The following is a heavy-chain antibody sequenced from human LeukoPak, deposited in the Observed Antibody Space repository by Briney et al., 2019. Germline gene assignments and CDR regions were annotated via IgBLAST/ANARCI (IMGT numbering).Heavy chain of an antibody. V-gene: IGHV3-30*03. J-gene: IGHJ4*02. CDR3: ASLRSGSGTFYNDY. Sequence: PGGSLRLSCAASGFTFSSYGMHWVRQAPGKGLEWVAVISYDGSNKYYADSVKGQFTISRDNSKNTLYLQMNSLRAEDTAVYYCASLRSGSGTFYNDYWGQGTLVTVSS. CDR2: ISYDGSNK. CDR1: GFTFSSYG. D-gene: IGHD3-10*01.